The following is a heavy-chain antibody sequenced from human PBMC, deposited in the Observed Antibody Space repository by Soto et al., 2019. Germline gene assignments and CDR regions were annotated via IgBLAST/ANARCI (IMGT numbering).Heavy chain of an antibody. V-gene: IGHV1-69*13. J-gene: IGHJ6*04. CDR3: ARWIGARRNYYYGMDV. CDR1: GDILNTYG. CDR2: IIPILGAT. Sequence: ASVKVSCKASGDILNTYGISWVRQAPGQGLEWMGGIIPILGATNYAQNFQGRLTISVDESTSTAYLELSTLRSDDTAVYYCARWIGARRNYYYGMDVWGKETTVTVSS. D-gene: IGHD6-6*01.